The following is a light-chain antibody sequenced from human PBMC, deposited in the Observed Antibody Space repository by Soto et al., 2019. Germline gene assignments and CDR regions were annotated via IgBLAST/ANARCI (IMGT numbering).Light chain of an antibody. CDR3: QQRSNWPPIS. CDR2: DAS. J-gene: IGKJ3*01. Sequence: EIVLTQSPATLSLSPGERATLSCRASQSVSNYLVWYQQKPGQAPRLLIYDASNRATGIPARFSGSGSGKAFTLTINSLEPEDFAVYYCQQRSNWPPISFGPGTKVDIK. CDR1: QSVSNY. V-gene: IGKV3-11*01.